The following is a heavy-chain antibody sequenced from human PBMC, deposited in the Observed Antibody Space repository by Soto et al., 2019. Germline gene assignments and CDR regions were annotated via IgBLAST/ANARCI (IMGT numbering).Heavy chain of an antibody. J-gene: IGHJ5*02. CDR3: ARTIAVAGTGWFDP. CDR1: GGSISSYY. CDR2: IYYSGST. V-gene: IGHV4-59*01. D-gene: IGHD6-19*01. Sequence: SETLSLTCTVSGGSISSYYWSWIRQPPGKGLEWIGYIYYSGSTNYNPSLKSRVTISVDTSKNQFSLKLSSVTAADTAVYYCARTIAVAGTGWFDPWGQGTLVTVSS.